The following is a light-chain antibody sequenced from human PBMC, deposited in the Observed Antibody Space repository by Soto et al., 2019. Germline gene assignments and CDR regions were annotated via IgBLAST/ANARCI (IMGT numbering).Light chain of an antibody. Sequence: AIQMTQSPSSLSASVGDKVTISCRASQGIGNALGWYQQKPGNPPKVLIYGASNLKTGVPPRFSGSGSGTDFTLAISSLQPEDSATYYCLQYIDYPWTFGQGTKVEIK. CDR2: GAS. V-gene: IGKV1-6*01. CDR1: QGIGNA. J-gene: IGKJ1*01. CDR3: LQYIDYPWT.